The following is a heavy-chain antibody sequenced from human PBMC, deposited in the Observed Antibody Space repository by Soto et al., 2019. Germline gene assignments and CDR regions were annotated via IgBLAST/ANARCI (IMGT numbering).Heavy chain of an antibody. CDR1: GFTFSSYG. J-gene: IGHJ2*01. CDR3: AREGGGSPHWYFDL. D-gene: IGHD2-15*01. CDR2: IWYDGSNK. Sequence: VQLVESGGGVVQPGRSLRLSCAASGFTFSSYGMHWVRQAPGKGLEWVAVIWYDGSNKYYADSVKGRFTISRDNSKNTLYLQMNSLRAEDTAVYYCAREGGGSPHWYFDLWGRGTLVTVSS. V-gene: IGHV3-33*01.